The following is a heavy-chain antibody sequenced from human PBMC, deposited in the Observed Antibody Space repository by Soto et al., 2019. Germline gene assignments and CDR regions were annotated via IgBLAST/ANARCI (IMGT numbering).Heavy chain of an antibody. CDR2: ISAYNGDT. V-gene: IGHV1-18*04. CDR1: GYTFTSFG. D-gene: IGHD3-10*01. CDR3: ARDKLVYYYGSGSFDY. Sequence: QVQLVQSGGEVKKPGASVKVSCKASGYTFTSFGISWVRQAPGQGREWMGWISAYNGDTNYAQKVQGRVIMTTDTSTSTAYMELRSLRSDDTAVYYCARDKLVYYYGSGSFDYWGQGTVVTVSS. J-gene: IGHJ4*02.